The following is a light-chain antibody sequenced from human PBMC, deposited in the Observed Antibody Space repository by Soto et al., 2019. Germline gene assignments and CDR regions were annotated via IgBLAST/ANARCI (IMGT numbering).Light chain of an antibody. CDR2: KAS. J-gene: IGKJ4*01. CDR3: HQFSFSHT. Sequence: DIQMTQSPSTLSASVGDRVTITCRASQSISNWLAWYQQKPGKAPKLLIYKASTLESGVPSRFSGTVSGTEFTLTISSLQPDDFATYYCHQFSFSHTFGGGTKVEIK. V-gene: IGKV1-5*03. CDR1: QSISNW.